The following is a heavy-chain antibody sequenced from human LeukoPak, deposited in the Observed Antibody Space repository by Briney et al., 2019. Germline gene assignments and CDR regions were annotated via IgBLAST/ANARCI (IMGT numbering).Heavy chain of an antibody. D-gene: IGHD3-10*01. CDR1: GFTFNNYA. Sequence: GGSLRLSCAASGFTFNNYAMSWVRQAPGKGLEWVSVMTSGGSGTYYAGSVRGRFTTSRDNSKSILYLQMSSLRAEDTAVYYCANGGARGMYYFDYWGQGALVTVSS. CDR3: ANGGARGMYYFDY. V-gene: IGHV3-23*01. CDR2: MTSGGSGT. J-gene: IGHJ4*02.